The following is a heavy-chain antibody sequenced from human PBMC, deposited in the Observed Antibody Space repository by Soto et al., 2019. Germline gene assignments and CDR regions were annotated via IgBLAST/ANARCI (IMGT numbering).Heavy chain of an antibody. V-gene: IGHV3-48*03. J-gene: IGHJ4*02. CDR2: ISSSGSTI. Sequence: PVGSLRLSCAASGFTFSSYEMNWVRQAPGKGLEWVSYISSSGSTIYYADSVKGRFTISRDNAKNSLYLQMNSLRAEDTAVYYCAREPLTTVVTQAFDYWGQGTLVTVSS. CDR1: GFTFSSYE. D-gene: IGHD4-17*01. CDR3: AREPLTTVVTQAFDY.